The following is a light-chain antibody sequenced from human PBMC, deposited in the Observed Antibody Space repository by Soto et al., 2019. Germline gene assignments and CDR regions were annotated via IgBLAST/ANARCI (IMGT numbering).Light chain of an antibody. CDR3: QAWDSSTVV. J-gene: IGLJ2*01. V-gene: IGLV3-1*01. Sequence: SYELTQPPSVSVSPGXTASIXXXXDKLGDKYACWYQQKPGQSPVLVIYQDSKRPSGIPERFSGSNSGNTATLTISGTQAMDEADYYCQAWDSSTVVFGGGTKLTVL. CDR1: KLGDKY. CDR2: QDS.